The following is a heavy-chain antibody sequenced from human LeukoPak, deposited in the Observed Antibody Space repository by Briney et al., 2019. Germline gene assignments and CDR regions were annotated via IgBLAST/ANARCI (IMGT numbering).Heavy chain of an antibody. CDR2: FYYTGTT. V-gene: IGHV4-59*01. CDR3: ASKSTDHGELRFDY. D-gene: IGHD4-17*01. J-gene: IGHJ4*02. CDR1: GDSTNAYF. Sequence: SETLSLTCTISGDSTNAYFWSWIRQPPGKGLEWIGYFYYTGTTNYNPSLKSRVTISVDTSKNQFSLKVNSVTAADTGVYYCASKSTDHGELRFDYWGQGTLVTVSS.